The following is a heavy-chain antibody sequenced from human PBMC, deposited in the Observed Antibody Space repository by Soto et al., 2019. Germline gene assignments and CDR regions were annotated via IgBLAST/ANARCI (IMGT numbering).Heavy chain of an antibody. J-gene: IGHJ6*03. CDR1: GFTFSSYS. CDR3: ARGSEICSSTSCYDDYYYYYMDV. V-gene: IGHV3-21*01. CDR2: ISSSSSYI. D-gene: IGHD2-2*01. Sequence: GGSLRLSCAASGFTFSSYSMNWVRQAPGKGLEWVSSISSSSSYIYYADSVKGRFTISRDNAKNSLYLQMNSLRAEDTAVYYCARGSEICSSTSCYDDYYYYYMDVWGKGTTVTVSS.